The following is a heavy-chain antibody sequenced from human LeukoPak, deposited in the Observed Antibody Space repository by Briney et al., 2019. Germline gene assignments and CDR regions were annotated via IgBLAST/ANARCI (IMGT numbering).Heavy chain of an antibody. J-gene: IGHJ4*02. CDR1: GFIFSSYW. V-gene: IGHV3-7*03. D-gene: IGHD2-15*01. CDR2: IKQDGNEK. CDR3: ARPYCGGGSCYLVY. Sequence: PGGSLRLSCAASGFIFSSYWMSWVRQAPGKGLEWVANIKQDGNEKYYVDSVKGRFTISRDNAKNSLYLQMNSLRAEDTAVYYCARPYCGGGSCYLVYWGQGTLVTVSS.